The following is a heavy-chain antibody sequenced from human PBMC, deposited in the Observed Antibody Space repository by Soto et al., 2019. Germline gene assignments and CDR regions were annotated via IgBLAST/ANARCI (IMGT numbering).Heavy chain of an antibody. CDR2: IKSKTDGGTT. J-gene: IGHJ3*02. D-gene: IGHD3-3*01. CDR3: TTPYDFWSGYYNPGGPYDAFDI. Sequence: PGGSLRLSCAASGFTFSNAWMSWVRQAPGKGLEWVGRIKSKTDGGTTDYAAPVKGRFTISRDDSKNTLYLQMNSLKAEDTAVYCCTTPYDFWSGYYNPGGPYDAFDIWGQGTMVTVSS. CDR1: GFTFSNAW. V-gene: IGHV3-15*01.